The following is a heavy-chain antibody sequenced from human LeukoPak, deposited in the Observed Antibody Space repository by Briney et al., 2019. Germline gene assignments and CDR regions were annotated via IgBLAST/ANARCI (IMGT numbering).Heavy chain of an antibody. CDR3: AKPRLLYSSGQYYFDY. J-gene: IGHJ4*02. CDR1: GFTFSSYS. CDR2: ISSSSSTT. Sequence: GGSLRLSCAASGFTFSSYSMNWVRQAPGKGLEWVSYISSSSSTTYYADSVKGRFTISRDNSKNTLYLQMNSLRAEDTAVYYCAKPRLLYSSGQYYFDYWGQGTLVTVSS. D-gene: IGHD6-19*01. V-gene: IGHV3-48*01.